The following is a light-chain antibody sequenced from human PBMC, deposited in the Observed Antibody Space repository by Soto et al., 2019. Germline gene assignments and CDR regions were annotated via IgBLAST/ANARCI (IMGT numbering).Light chain of an antibody. CDR3: QQYGYSPIT. Sequence: ESVLAQSPGTQSLSPGERATLSSRASQSVSSSHLAWYQHKPGQAPRLLIYAASSRATGSPDRFSGGGSGTDFTLTISRLEPEDFAVYYCQQYGYSPITFGQGTRLEIK. V-gene: IGKV3-20*01. J-gene: IGKJ5*01. CDR1: QSVSSSH. CDR2: AAS.